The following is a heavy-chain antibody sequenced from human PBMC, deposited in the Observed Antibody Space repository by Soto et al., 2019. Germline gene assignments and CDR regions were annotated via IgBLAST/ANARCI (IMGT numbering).Heavy chain of an antibody. CDR3: AKDRHSGSIWVPFDY. CDR2: ISYDGSNK. CDR1: GFTFSSYG. D-gene: IGHD3-16*01. Sequence: GGSLRLSCAASGFTFSSYGMHWVRQAPGKGLEWVAVISYDGSNKYYADSVKGRFTISRDNSKNTLYLQMNSLRAEDTAVYYCAKDRHSGSIWVPFDYWGQGTLVTVSS. V-gene: IGHV3-30*18. J-gene: IGHJ4*02.